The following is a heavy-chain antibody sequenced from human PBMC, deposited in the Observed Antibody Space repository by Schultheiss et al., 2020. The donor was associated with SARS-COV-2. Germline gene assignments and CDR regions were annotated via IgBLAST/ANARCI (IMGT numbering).Heavy chain of an antibody. V-gene: IGHV3-33*01. CDR1: GFTFSSYG. CDR3: ARGTGSGSYYNGVD. Sequence: GESLKISCAASGFTFSSYGMHWVRQAPGKGLEWVAVIWYDGSNKYYADSVKGRFTISRDNSKNTLYLQMNSLRAEDTAVYYCARGTGSGSYYNGVDWGQGTLVTVSS. J-gene: IGHJ4*02. D-gene: IGHD3-10*01. CDR2: IWYDGSNK.